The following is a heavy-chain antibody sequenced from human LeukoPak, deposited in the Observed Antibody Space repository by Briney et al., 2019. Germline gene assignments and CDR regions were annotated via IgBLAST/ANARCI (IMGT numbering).Heavy chain of an antibody. CDR3: ASHPVL. V-gene: IGHV4-34*01. CDR2: INHGGSA. CDR1: GGSFSGYY. J-gene: IGHJ4*02. Sequence: SETLSLTCAVYGGSFSGYYWTWIRQPPGKGLEWIGEINHGGSANYNPSLKSRVTISIDTSKTQFSLKLNSVTAADTAVYYCASHPVLWGQGTLVTVSS. D-gene: IGHD3-16*01.